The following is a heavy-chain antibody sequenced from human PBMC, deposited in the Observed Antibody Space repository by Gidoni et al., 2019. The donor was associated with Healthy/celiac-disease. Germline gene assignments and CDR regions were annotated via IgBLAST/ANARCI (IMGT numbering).Heavy chain of an antibody. D-gene: IGHD2-2*01. J-gene: IGHJ2*01. CDR3: ARDYLYTSTRTYWYFDI. V-gene: IGHV3-66*01. CDR2: SDGSR. Sequence: SDGSRYYADSVKGRFTISRDNSKNTLYIQMNNLRAEDTAVYYCARDYLYTSTRTYWYFDIWGRGTLVTVSS.